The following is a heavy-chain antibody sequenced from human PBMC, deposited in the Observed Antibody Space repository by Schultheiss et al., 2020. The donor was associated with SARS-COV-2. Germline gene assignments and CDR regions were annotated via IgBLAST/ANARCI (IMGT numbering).Heavy chain of an antibody. CDR2: IYHSGST. Sequence: SETLSLTCTVSGGSISSYYWSWIRQPAGKGLEWIGRIYHSGSTNYNPSLKSRVTMSVDTSKNQFSLKLSSVTAADTAVYYCARDRSIAAAGSPDYWGQGTLVTVSS. D-gene: IGHD6-13*01. J-gene: IGHJ4*02. CDR3: ARDRSIAAAGSPDY. V-gene: IGHV4-4*07. CDR1: GGSISSYY.